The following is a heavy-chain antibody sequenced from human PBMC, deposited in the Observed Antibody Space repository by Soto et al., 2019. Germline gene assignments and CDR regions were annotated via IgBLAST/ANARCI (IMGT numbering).Heavy chain of an antibody. J-gene: IGHJ4*02. CDR1: GFPFGVYT. V-gene: IGHV3-21*01. CDR2: ISSSGTYI. D-gene: IGHD3-10*01. Sequence: GGSLRLSCETSGFPFGVYTMNWVRQAPGKGLEWVSSISSSGTYIDYADSVEGRFAISRDDDKNSVFLEMTSLRVDDTAVYYCAREGNYHEFWGQGTLVTVSS. CDR3: AREGNYHEF.